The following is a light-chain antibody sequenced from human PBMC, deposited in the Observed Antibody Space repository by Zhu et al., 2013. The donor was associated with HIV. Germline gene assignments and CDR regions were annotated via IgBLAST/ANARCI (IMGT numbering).Light chain of an antibody. CDR1: QSVNRN. CDR3: QQYYSLPWT. V-gene: IGKV3-15*01. CDR2: SVS. J-gene: IGKJ1*01. Sequence: IVMTQSPATLSVSPGDRVTLSCRASQSVNRNLAWYQQKPGQAPRLLMYSVSARATNIPARFSGSGSGTDFTLTITCLQSEDFATYFCQQYYSLPWTFGPGT.